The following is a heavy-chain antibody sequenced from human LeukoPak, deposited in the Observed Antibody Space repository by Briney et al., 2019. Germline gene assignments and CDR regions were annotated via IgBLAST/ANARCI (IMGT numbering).Heavy chain of an antibody. D-gene: IGHD6-13*01. J-gene: IGHJ5*02. Sequence: GASVKVSCKASGYTFTSYDINWVRQATGQGLEWMGWMKPNSGNTGYAQKFQGRVTMTRNTSISTAYMELSSLRSEDTAVYYCARVELPGIAAAGITNWFDPWGQGTLVTVSS. CDR2: MKPNSGNT. CDR3: ARVELPGIAAAGITNWFDP. CDR1: GYTFTSYD. V-gene: IGHV1-8*01.